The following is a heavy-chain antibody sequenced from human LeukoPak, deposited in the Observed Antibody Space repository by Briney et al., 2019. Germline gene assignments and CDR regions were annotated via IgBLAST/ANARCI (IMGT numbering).Heavy chain of an antibody. J-gene: IGHJ4*02. V-gene: IGHV4-4*07. D-gene: IGHD3-3*01. CDR3: ARVSGYDFWSGYYYFDY. CDR2: IYTSGST. CDR1: GGSISSYY. Sequence: SETLSLTCTVSGGSISSYYWSWIRQPAGKGLEWIGRIYTSGSTNYNPSLKSRVTMSVDTSKNQFSLKLSSVTAADTAVYYCARVSGYDFWSGYYYFDYWGQGTLVTVSS.